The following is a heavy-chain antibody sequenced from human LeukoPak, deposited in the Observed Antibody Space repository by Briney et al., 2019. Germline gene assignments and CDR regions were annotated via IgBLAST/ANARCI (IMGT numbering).Heavy chain of an antibody. CDR3: ARSYDSSGYYY. Sequence: SQTLSLTCTVSGGSISSGGYYWSWIRQHPGQGLEWIGYIYYSGSTYYNPSLKNRVTISVDTSKDQFSLKLSSVTAADTAVYYCARSYDSSGYYYWGQGTLVTVSS. J-gene: IGHJ4*02. D-gene: IGHD3-22*01. CDR2: IYYSGST. CDR1: GGSISSGGYY. V-gene: IGHV4-31*03.